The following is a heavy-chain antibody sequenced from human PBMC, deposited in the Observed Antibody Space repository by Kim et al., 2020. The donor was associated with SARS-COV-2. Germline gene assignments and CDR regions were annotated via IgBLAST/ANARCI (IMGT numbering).Heavy chain of an antibody. D-gene: IGHD3-16*01. J-gene: IGHJ4*02. CDR2: SST. V-gene: IGHV3-74*01. CDR3: ARVGAGFDY. Sequence: SSTTYADSVKGRFTNSRDNAKNTLYLQMNSLRAEDTAVYYCARVGAGFDYWGQGTLVTVSS.